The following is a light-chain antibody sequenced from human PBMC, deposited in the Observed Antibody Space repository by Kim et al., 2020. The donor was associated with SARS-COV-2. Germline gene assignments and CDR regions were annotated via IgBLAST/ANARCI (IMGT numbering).Light chain of an antibody. Sequence: ATINSKSSQSVLYSSISKSYLAWYQQKPGQPPKLLIYWASTRESGVPDRFTGSGSGTDFTLTISSLQAEDVAVYHCQQYYTNPFTFGGGTKVDIK. V-gene: IGKV4-1*01. J-gene: IGKJ4*01. CDR3: QQYYTNPFT. CDR2: WAS. CDR1: QSVLYSSISKSY.